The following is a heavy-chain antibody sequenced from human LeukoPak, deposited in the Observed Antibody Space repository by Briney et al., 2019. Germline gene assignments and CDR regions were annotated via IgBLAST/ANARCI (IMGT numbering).Heavy chain of an antibody. Sequence: EASVKVSCKASGYTFTIYYMHWVRQAPGQGLEWMGIINPSGGSTAYAQKLQGRVTMTTDTSTSTAYMELRSLRSDDTAVYYCARVQVVPAATYDYWGQGTLVTVSS. CDR3: ARVQVVPAATYDY. CDR2: INPSGGST. CDR1: GYTFTIYY. D-gene: IGHD2-2*01. J-gene: IGHJ4*02. V-gene: IGHV1-46*01.